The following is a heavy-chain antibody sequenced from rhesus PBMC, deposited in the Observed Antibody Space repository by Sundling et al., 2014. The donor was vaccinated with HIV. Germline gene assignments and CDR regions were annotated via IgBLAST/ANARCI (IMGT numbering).Heavy chain of an antibody. CDR1: GFTFSSYY. Sequence: EVQLVESGGGLAKPGGSLRLSCVASGFTFSSYYMYWVRQAPGRGLEWVSGINTGGGSTYHADSVKGRFTISRDNSKNTLSLQMNSLRAEDTAVYYCAKGRIAAGLGSFDFWGPRAQGHRLF. V-gene: IGHV3S42*01. CDR2: INTGGGST. J-gene: IGHJ3*01. CDR3: AKGRIAAGLGSFDF. D-gene: IGHD6-13*01.